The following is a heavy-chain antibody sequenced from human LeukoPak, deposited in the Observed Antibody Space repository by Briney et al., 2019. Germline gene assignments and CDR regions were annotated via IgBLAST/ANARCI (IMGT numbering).Heavy chain of an antibody. V-gene: IGHV4-38-2*02. D-gene: IGHD3-10*01. CDR3: ARAGGYYGSGSFLDY. CDR2: IYHSGST. Sequence: SETLSLTCTVSRYDINSVYYWGWIRQPPGKGLEWIRSIYHSGSTYYNASLKSRVTISMDTSRNKFSLNLNSVTAADTAVYYCARAGGYYGSGSFLDYWGQGLLVTVSS. CDR1: RYDINSVYY. J-gene: IGHJ4*02.